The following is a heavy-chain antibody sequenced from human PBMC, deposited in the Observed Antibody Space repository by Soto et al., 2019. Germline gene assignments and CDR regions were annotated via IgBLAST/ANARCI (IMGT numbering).Heavy chain of an antibody. V-gene: IGHV3-74*01. D-gene: IGHD2-15*01. CDR3: AREGAPYCSSSSCCRPCDY. CDR2: IDGDGSST. J-gene: IGHJ4*02. Sequence: HPGGSLRLSCAASGFTLSGHWMHWVRQAPGKGLVWVSRIDGDGSSTTYADSVKGRFTISRDNTKNTLYLQMNSLRAEDTAVYYCAREGAPYCSSSSCCRPCDYWGQGTVVTVSS. CDR1: GFTLSGHW.